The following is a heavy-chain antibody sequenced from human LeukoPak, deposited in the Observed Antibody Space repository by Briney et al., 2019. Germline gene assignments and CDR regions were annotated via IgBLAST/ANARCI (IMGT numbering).Heavy chain of an antibody. CDR2: INPNRGNT. V-gene: IGHV1-8*03. Sequence: GASVKVSCKASRYTFTNYDINGVRPATAQGLDWMGWINPNRGNTGYAEKFQGRVTITRYTSITTAYMELTSLRSEDSAVYYCARGPAYSNYGASYDYYMDVWGKGTTVTVSS. CDR1: RYTFTNYD. J-gene: IGHJ6*03. D-gene: IGHD4-11*01. CDR3: ARGPAYSNYGASYDYYMDV.